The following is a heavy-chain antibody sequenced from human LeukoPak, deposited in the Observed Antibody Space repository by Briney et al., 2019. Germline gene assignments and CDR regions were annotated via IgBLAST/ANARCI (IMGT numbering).Heavy chain of an antibody. Sequence: GGSLRLSCAASGFTFSSYAMSWVRQAPGKGLEWVSSISGSGGSTYYADSVKGRFTISRDNSKNTLYLQMNSLRAEDTAVYYCAKDAVLRFLEWLPRNWFDPWGQGTLVTVSS. J-gene: IGHJ5*02. CDR3: AKDAVLRFLEWLPRNWFDP. CDR1: GFTFSSYA. CDR2: ISGSGGST. D-gene: IGHD3-3*01. V-gene: IGHV3-23*01.